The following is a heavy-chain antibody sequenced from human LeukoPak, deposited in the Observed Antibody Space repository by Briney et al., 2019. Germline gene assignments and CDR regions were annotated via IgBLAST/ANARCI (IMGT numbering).Heavy chain of an antibody. V-gene: IGHV4-34*01. CDR2: INHSGST. CDR3: ARGGRDYDYVWGSYRYKWFDP. CDR1: GGSFSGYY. D-gene: IGHD3-16*02. Sequence: SETLSLTCAVYGGSFSGYYWSWIRQPPGKGLEQIGEINHSGSTTYNPSLKSRVTISVDTSKNQFSLKLSSVTAADTAVYYCARGGRDYDYVWGSYRYKWFDPWGQGTLVTVSS. J-gene: IGHJ5*02.